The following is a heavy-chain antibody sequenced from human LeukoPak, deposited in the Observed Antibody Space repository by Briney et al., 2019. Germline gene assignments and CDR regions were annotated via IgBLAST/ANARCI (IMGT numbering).Heavy chain of an antibody. Sequence: GGSLRLSCAASGFTLSGSAMHWVRQASGKGLEWVGRIRSKANSYATAYAASVKGRFTISRDDSKNTAYLQMNSLKTEDTAVYYCTRGGGVLDYWGQGTLVTVSS. J-gene: IGHJ4*02. D-gene: IGHD3-16*01. CDR2: IRSKANSYAT. CDR1: GFTLSGSA. CDR3: TRGGGVLDY. V-gene: IGHV3-73*01.